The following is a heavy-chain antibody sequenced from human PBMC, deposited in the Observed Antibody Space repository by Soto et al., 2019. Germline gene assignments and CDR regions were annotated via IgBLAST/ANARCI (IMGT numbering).Heavy chain of an antibody. J-gene: IGHJ6*02. V-gene: IGHV3-23*01. Sequence: QAGGSLRLSCAASGFTFSSYAMSWVRQAPGKGLEWVSAISGSGGSTYYADSVKGRFTISRDNSKNTLYLQMNSLRAEDTAVYYCAKECDANYYYGMDVWGQGTTVTVSS. CDR2: ISGSGGST. CDR3: AKECDANYYYGMDV. D-gene: IGHD2-21*02. CDR1: GFTFSSYA.